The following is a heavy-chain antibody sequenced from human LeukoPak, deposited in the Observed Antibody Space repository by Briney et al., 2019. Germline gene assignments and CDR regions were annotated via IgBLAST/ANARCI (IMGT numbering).Heavy chain of an antibody. V-gene: IGHV3-23*01. CDR1: GFTFNSYA. CDR2: ISGSGGGT. D-gene: IGHD2-21*02. Sequence: GGSLRLSCAASGFTFNSYAMTWVRQAPGKGLEWVSAISGSGGGTYYADSVEGRFTVSRDNSKSTLSLQMNSLRVEDTAVYFCAKVALTAPCHCFDYWVQGTLVTVSS. J-gene: IGHJ4*02. CDR3: AKVALTAPCHCFDY.